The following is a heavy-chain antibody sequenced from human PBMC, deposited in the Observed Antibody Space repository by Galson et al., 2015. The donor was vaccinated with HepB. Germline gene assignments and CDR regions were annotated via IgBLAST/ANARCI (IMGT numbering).Heavy chain of an antibody. D-gene: IGHD3-10*01. V-gene: IGHV3-11*01. CDR1: GFTFSDYY. CDR3: ARDWIMVRGSHLDY. CDR2: ISSSGSTI. Sequence: SLRLSCAASGFTFSDYYMSWIRQAPGKGLEWVLYISSSGSTIYYADSVKGRFTISRDNGKNSLYLQMNSLRAEDTAVYYCARDWIMVRGSHLDYWGQGTLVTVSS. J-gene: IGHJ4*02.